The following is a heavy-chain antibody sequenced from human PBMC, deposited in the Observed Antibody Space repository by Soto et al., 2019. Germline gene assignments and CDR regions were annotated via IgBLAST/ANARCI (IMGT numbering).Heavy chain of an antibody. D-gene: IGHD2-15*01. J-gene: IGHJ6*02. V-gene: IGHV4-31*03. CDR2: IYYSGST. CDR3: ARFLNVGCSGGSCYGLYYYYGMDV. CDR1: GGSISSGGYY. Sequence: SETLSLTCIVSGGSISSGGYYWSWIRQHPGKGLEWIGYIYYSGSTYYNPSLKSRVTISVDTSKNQFSLKLSSVTAADTAVYYCARFLNVGCSGGSCYGLYYYYGMDVWGQGTTVTVSS.